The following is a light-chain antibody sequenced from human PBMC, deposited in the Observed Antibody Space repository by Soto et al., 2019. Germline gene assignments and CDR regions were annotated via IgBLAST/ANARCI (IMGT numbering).Light chain of an antibody. CDR1: QGISNW. Sequence: DIQLTQSPSSVSASVGDRVTLTCRASQGISNWLAGYQQKPGKAPKLLISAASTLQGGVPSRFSGSFSGTAFTLTITSLQAEGFATYFWQQAYSLPVTFGQGTKLEIK. J-gene: IGKJ2*01. CDR2: AAS. CDR3: QQAYSLPVT. V-gene: IGKV1-12*01.